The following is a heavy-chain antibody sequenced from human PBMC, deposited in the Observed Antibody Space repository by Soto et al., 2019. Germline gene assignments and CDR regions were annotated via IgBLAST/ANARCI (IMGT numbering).Heavy chain of an antibody. CDR1: GYSFTDYF. J-gene: IGHJ4*01. CDR3: VREKSPCLFEY. CDR2: IFYNGGHT. Sequence: QVQLVQSGAEVQRPGASVKVSCKASGYSFTDYFIHWVRQAPGQGLEWMGYIFYNGGHTGSTEKFRGRLTVTRDMSTSTVYMELTGLSFEDLAIYYCVREKSPCLFEYWGQGTLVTVSS. V-gene: IGHV1-46*01. D-gene: IGHD2-2*01.